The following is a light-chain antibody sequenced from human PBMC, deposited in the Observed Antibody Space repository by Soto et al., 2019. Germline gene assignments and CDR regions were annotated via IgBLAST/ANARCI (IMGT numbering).Light chain of an antibody. Sequence: EIVLPQSPGTLSLSPGERATPSCRASQSVSSSYLVWHQQKPGQAPRLLIYGASSRATGIPDRFSGSGSGTDFTLTISSLEPEDFAVYYCQQRSTWPPALSFGGGTKVDIK. J-gene: IGKJ4*01. CDR1: QSVSSSY. CDR2: GAS. CDR3: QQRSTWPPALS. V-gene: IGKV3D-20*02.